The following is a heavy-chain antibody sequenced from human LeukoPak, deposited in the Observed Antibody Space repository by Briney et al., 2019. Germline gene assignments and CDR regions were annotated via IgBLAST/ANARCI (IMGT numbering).Heavy chain of an antibody. CDR3: ATGGTRAATGRMGF. Sequence: SGRSLRLSCAASGFTFSSFGMHWVRQAPGKGLEWVTVTSYDGNGKYYADSVKGRFTISRDNSKNTVYLQMNSLRAEDTAVYYCATGGTRAATGRMGFWGQGTLVTVSS. J-gene: IGHJ4*02. CDR2: TSYDGNGK. V-gene: IGHV3-30*03. D-gene: IGHD6-25*01. CDR1: GFTFSSFG.